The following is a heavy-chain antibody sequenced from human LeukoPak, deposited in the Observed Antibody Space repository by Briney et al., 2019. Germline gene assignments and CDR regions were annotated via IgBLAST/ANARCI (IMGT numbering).Heavy chain of an antibody. Sequence: SETLSLTCTVSGDSISSYYWSWIRQPPGKGLEWIGYIYYSGSTNYNPSLKSRVTISVDTSKNQFSLKLSSVTAADTAAYYCARHLPPYLDDFWSGYFDYWGQGTLVTVSS. CDR1: GDSISSYY. J-gene: IGHJ4*02. V-gene: IGHV4-59*08. CDR2: IYYSGST. CDR3: ARHLPPYLDDFWSGYFDY. D-gene: IGHD3-3*01.